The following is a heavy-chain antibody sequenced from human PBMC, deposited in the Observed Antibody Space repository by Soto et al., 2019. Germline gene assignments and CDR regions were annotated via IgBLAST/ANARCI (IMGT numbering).Heavy chain of an antibody. V-gene: IGHV1-69*12. Sequence: QIQLVQSGAEVKKPGSSVKVSCKASGGTFSSYAISWVRQAPGQGLEWMGGIIPIFGTANYAQKFQGRVTITADESTSTAYMELSSLRSEDTAVYYCALFGVVTMGYYYGMDVWGQGTTVTVSS. CDR3: ALFGVVTMGYYYGMDV. D-gene: IGHD3-3*01. J-gene: IGHJ6*02. CDR2: IIPIFGTA. CDR1: GGTFSSYA.